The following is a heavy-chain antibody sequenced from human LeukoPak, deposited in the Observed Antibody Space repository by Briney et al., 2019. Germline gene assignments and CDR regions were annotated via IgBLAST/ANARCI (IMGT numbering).Heavy chain of an antibody. CDR3: ASWLSDYYDSSGYYYDY. J-gene: IGHJ4*02. CDR2: INPNSGGT. Sequence: ASVKVSCTASGYTFTGYYMHWVRQAPGQRLEWMGRINPNSGGTNYAQKSQGRVTMTRETSISTAYMELSRLRSDDTAVYYCASWLSDYYDSSGYYYDYWGQGTLVTVSS. V-gene: IGHV1-2*06. D-gene: IGHD3-22*01. CDR1: GYTFTGYY.